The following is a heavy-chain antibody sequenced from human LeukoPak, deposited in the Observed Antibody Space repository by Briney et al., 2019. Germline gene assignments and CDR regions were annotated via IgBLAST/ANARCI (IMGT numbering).Heavy chain of an antibody. CDR3: TTGIDDEGGY. J-gene: IGHJ4*02. D-gene: IGHD3-3*02. CDR2: IKTNAEGGTL. Sequence: PGGSLRLSCAASGFTFSSYAMSWVRQAPGKGLEWVGRIKTNAEGGTLDYTAPVKGRFTISRDDSKNTLYLQMDSLEVEDTGMYYCTTGIDDEGGYWGQGTLVTVSS. V-gene: IGHV3-15*01. CDR1: GFTFSSYA.